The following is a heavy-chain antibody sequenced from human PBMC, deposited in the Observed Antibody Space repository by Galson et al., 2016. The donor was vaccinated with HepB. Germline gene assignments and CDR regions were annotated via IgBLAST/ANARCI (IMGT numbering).Heavy chain of an antibody. CDR2: IKSSRSNV. D-gene: IGHD2-15*01. V-gene: IGHV3-48*02. J-gene: IGHJ4*02. CDR3: AGEGASCYALDY. Sequence: SLRLSCEASGLTFSSHGMNWFRQAPAKGLEWVSQIKSSRSNVYYADAVKGRFTISRDNAKNSVYLQMNSLRDEVTAVYYCAGEGASCYALDYWGQGTLVTVSS. CDR1: GLTFSSHG.